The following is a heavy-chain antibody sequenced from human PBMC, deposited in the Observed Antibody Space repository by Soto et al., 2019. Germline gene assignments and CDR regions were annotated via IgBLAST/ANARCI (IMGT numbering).Heavy chain of an antibody. CDR1: GFTFSSYA. V-gene: IGHV3-23*01. CDR2: ISGSGGST. Sequence: PGGSLRLSCAASGFTFSSYAMSWVRQAPGKGLEWVSAISGSGGSTYYADSVKGRFTISRDNSKNTLYLQMNSLRAEDTAVYYCANFEGFGELLWSIGTYYYGMDVWGQGTTVTVSS. J-gene: IGHJ6*02. CDR3: ANFEGFGELLWSIGTYYYGMDV. D-gene: IGHD3-10*01.